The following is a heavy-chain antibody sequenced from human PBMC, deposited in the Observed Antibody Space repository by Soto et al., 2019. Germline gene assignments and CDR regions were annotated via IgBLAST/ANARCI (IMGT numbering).Heavy chain of an antibody. CDR3: AKEGSIWKFAFDI. CDR1: GFPFSSFG. V-gene: IGHV3-30*18. Sequence: QGELLESGGGVVQPGTSLRLSCAASGFPFSSFGMHWVRQAPGKGLEWVAVVSAAGYTTYYSDSVKGRFNISRDNSRNTLNLQMNSLRRADTGLYYCAKEGSIWKFAFDIWGRGTMVTVSS. D-gene: IGHD6-13*01. J-gene: IGHJ3*02. CDR2: VSAAGYTT.